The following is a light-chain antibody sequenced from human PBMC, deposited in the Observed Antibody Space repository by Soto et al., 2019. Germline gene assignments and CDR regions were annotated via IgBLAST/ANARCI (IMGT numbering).Light chain of an antibody. Sequence: YELTQPPSVSVAPAQTARITFGGNDIGSKSVHWYQQKPGQAPVLVVYDDSERPSGIPERFSGCNSGNTATLTISRVEAGDEADYYCQVWDSSSDHYVFGTGTKVTVL. CDR3: QVWDSSSDHYV. CDR2: DDS. V-gene: IGLV3-21*02. J-gene: IGLJ1*01. CDR1: DIGSKS.